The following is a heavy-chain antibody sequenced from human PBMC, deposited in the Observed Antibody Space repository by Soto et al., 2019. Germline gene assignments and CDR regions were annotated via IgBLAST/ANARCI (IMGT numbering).Heavy chain of an antibody. Sequence: GGSLRLSCAASGFTFSSYAMSWVRQAPGKGLEWVSRINSDGSSTSYADSVKGRFTISRDNAKNTLYLQMNSLRAEDTAVYYCARLYYYDSSGRNDAFDIWGQGTMVTVSS. CDR2: INSDGSST. V-gene: IGHV3-74*01. D-gene: IGHD3-22*01. CDR1: GFTFSSYA. J-gene: IGHJ3*02. CDR3: ARLYYYDSSGRNDAFDI.